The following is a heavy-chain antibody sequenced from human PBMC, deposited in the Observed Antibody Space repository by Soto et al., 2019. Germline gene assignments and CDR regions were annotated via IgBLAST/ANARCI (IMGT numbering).Heavy chain of an antibody. J-gene: IGHJ4*02. CDR2: IYYSGST. V-gene: IGHV4-59*08. Sequence: SETLSLTCTVSGDSISSYYWSWIRQPPGKGLEWIGYIYYSGSTNYNPSIKSRVTISVDTSKNQFSLKLSSVTAADTAVYYCARHSKGLFGPWGQGTLVTVSS. D-gene: IGHD3-22*01. CDR3: ARHSKGLFGP. CDR1: GDSISSYY.